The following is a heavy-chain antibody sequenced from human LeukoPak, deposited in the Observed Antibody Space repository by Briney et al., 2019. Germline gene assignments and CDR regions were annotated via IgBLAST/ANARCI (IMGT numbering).Heavy chain of an antibody. Sequence: PSETLSLTCTVSGGSISSGSYYWSWIRQPAGKGLEWIGRIYTSGSTNYNPSLKSRVTISVDTSKNQFSLKLSSVTAADTAVYYCARVSVFGVVQDAFDIWGQGTMVTVSS. CDR2: IYTSGST. CDR1: GGSISSGSYY. V-gene: IGHV4-61*02. CDR3: ARVSVFGVVQDAFDI. D-gene: IGHD3-3*01. J-gene: IGHJ3*02.